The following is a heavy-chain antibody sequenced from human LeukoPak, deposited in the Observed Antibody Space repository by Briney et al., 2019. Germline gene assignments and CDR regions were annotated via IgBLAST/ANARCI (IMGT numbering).Heavy chain of an antibody. V-gene: IGHV3-21*01. D-gene: IGHD3-10*01. CDR3: ARDISYYGSGSYYSPLPFDY. Sequence: GGSLRLSCAASGFTFSSYSMNWVRQAPGKGLEWVSSISSSSSYIYYADSVKGRFTISRDSAKNSLYLQMNSLRAEDTAVYYCARDISYYGSGSYYSPLPFDYWGQGTLVTVSS. J-gene: IGHJ4*02. CDR2: ISSSSSYI. CDR1: GFTFSSYS.